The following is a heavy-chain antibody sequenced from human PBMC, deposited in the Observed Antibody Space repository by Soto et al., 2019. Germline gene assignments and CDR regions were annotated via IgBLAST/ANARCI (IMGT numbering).Heavy chain of an antibody. CDR3: AKDLYSSGWTRAYYYYGMDV. J-gene: IGHJ6*02. V-gene: IGHV3-23*01. CDR1: GFTFSSYA. CDR2: ISGSGGST. Sequence: EVQLLESGGGLVQPGGSLRLSCAASGFTFSSYAMSWVRQAPGKGLEWVSAISGSGGSTYYADSVKGRFTISRDNSKNTRYLHMSSRRAEDTAVYYCAKDLYSSGWTRAYYYYGMDVWGQGTTVTVSS. D-gene: IGHD6-19*01.